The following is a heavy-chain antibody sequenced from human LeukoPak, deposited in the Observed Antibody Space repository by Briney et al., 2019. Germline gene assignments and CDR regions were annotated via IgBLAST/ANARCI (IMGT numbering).Heavy chain of an antibody. V-gene: IGHV3-30*01. Sequence: GGSLRLSCAASGFTFSSYAMHWVRQAPGKGLEWVAVISYDGSNKYYADSVKGRFTISRDNSKNTLYLQMNSLRAEDTAVYYCARGFTMIDYRGQGTLVTVSS. CDR3: ARGFTMIDY. J-gene: IGHJ4*02. CDR2: ISYDGSNK. CDR1: GFTFSSYA. D-gene: IGHD3-22*01.